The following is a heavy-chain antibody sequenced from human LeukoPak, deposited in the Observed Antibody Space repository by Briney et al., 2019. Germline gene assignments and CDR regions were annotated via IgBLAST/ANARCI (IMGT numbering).Heavy chain of an antibody. CDR2: IYYSGST. J-gene: IGHJ4*02. V-gene: IGHV4-38-2*02. Sequence: SETLSLTCSVSGYSISSGYYWGWIRQSPGKGLEWIGSIYYSGSTYYNPSLKSRVTISVDTSKNQFSLKLSSVTAADTAVYYCARRLRRSPFDYWGQGTLVTVSS. CDR1: GYSISSGYY. CDR3: ARRLRRSPFDY.